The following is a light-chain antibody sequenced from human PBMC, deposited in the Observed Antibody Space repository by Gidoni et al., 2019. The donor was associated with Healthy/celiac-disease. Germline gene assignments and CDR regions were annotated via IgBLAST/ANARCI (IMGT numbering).Light chain of an antibody. J-gene: IGKJ4*01. CDR3: QQSYSTPPT. CDR2: AAS. Sequence: DIQMTQSPSSLSASVGARVTITCRASQSISSYLNWYQQKPGKAPKLLIYAASSLQSGVPARFSGSGAGTDFTLTISSLQPEDVATYYCQQSYSTPPTFGGGTKVEIK. CDR1: QSISSY. V-gene: IGKV1-39*01.